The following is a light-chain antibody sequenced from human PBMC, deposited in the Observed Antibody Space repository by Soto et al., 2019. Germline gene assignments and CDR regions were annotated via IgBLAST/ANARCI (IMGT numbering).Light chain of an antibody. CDR2: KAS. CDR3: QHYNGWPPWT. Sequence: DIQMTQSPSTLSASVGDRVTITCRASQSISSWLAWYQQKPGKAPKLLIYKASSLESGVPSRFSGSGSGTEFTLTISSLQSEDYAVYYCQHYNGWPPWTFGQGTKVDIK. V-gene: IGKV1-5*03. J-gene: IGKJ1*01. CDR1: QSISSW.